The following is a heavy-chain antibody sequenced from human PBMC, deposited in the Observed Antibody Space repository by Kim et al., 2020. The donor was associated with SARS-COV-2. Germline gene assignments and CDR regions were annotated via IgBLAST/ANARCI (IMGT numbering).Heavy chain of an antibody. Sequence: SETLSLTCTVSGGSISSYYWSWIRQPPGKGPEWIGYIYSSGSTKYNPSLKSRVTISLDTSINQFSLKLSSVTAADTAIYYCARGLCVSSWCYAGDYGLDVWGQGTMVSVSS. J-gene: IGHJ6*02. CDR2: IYSSGST. CDR3: ARGLCVSSWCYAGDYGLDV. V-gene: IGHV4-59*01. D-gene: IGHD2-2*01. CDR1: GGSISSYY.